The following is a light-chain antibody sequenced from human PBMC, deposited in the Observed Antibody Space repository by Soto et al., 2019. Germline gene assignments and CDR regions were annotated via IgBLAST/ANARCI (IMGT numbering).Light chain of an antibody. CDR1: QSVSSY. J-gene: IGKJ3*01. CDR3: QQRSNWPPLFT. Sequence: EIVLTQSPATLSLSPGERATLSCRASQSVSSYLAWYQQKPGQAPRLLIYDASNRATGIPARFSGSGSGTDFTLTISSIEPEDFAVDYCQQRSNWPPLFTFGPGTKVEIK. V-gene: IGKV3-11*01. CDR2: DAS.